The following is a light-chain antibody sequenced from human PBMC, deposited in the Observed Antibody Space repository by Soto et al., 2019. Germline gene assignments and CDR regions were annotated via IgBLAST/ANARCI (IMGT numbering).Light chain of an antibody. J-gene: IGKJ1*01. V-gene: IGKV3-15*01. CDR2: GAS. CDR3: QQYNNWPRT. CDR1: QSGSSN. Sequence: EIVMTQSPATLSVSPGERATLSCRASQSGSSNLAWYQQIPGQSPRLLIYGASTRATGIPARFSGSGSGTEFTLTISSLQSEDFAVYYCQQYNNWPRTFGQGTKVEIK.